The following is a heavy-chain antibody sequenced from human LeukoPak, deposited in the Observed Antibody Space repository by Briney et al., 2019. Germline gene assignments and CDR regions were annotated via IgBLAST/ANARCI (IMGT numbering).Heavy chain of an antibody. CDR1: GGSISSSSYY. J-gene: IGHJ3*02. V-gene: IGHV4-61*01. D-gene: IGHD3-10*01. CDR2: IYYSGST. Sequence: SETLSLTCTVSGGSISSSSYYWSWIRQPPGKGLEWIGYIYYSGSTNYNPSLKSRVTILVDTSKNQFSLKLSSVTAAGTAVYYCATYCYGSGPHRDAFDIWGQGTMVTVSS. CDR3: ATYCYGSGPHRDAFDI.